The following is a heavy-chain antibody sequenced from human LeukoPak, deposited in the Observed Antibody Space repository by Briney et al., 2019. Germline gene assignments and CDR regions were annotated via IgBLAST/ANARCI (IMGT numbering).Heavy chain of an antibody. D-gene: IGHD5-12*01. V-gene: IGHV3-9*01. Sequence: GRSLRLSCAASGFTFDDYAMHWVRQAPGRGLEWVSGISWNSDNIAYADSVKGRFTISRDNAKNSLYLQMNSLRAEDTALYYCAKDASEYSGYDWPAPVVTGGFDYWGQGTLVTVSS. CDR2: ISWNSDNI. CDR1: GFTFDDYA. CDR3: AKDASEYSGYDWPAPVVTGGFDY. J-gene: IGHJ4*02.